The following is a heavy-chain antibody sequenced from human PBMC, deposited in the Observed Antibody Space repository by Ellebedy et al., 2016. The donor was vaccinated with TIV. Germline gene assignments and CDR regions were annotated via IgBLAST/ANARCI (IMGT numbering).Heavy chain of an antibody. J-gene: IGHJ5*01. D-gene: IGHD5/OR15-5a*01. CDR3: VRDRSVFFDP. Sequence: MPSETLSLTCTVSGASFTTYYWTWVRQPPGKGLQWIGYVSHTGSTHYSPSLESRVIMSLDTPNNQFSLELKSVTAADTAVYYCVRDRSVFFDPWGQGTLVIVSS. V-gene: IGHV4-59*12. CDR2: VSHTGST. CDR1: GASFTTYY.